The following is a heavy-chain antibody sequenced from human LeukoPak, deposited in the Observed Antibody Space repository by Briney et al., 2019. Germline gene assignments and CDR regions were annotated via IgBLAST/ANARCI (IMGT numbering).Heavy chain of an antibody. CDR1: GFTFSKYA. D-gene: IGHD3-3*01. V-gene: IGHV3-21*01. CDR3: ASSGVARAFDF. CDR2: ISSSSSYI. J-gene: IGHJ4*02. Sequence: GGSLRLSCVASGFTFSKYAMSWVRQAPGKGLEWVSSISSSSSYIYYADSVEGRFTISRDNAKNSLYLQMNSLRAEDTAVYYCASSGVARAFDFWGQGTLVTVSS.